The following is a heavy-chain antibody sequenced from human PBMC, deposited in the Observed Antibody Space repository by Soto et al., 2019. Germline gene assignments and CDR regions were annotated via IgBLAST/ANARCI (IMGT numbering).Heavy chain of an antibody. D-gene: IGHD2-15*01. CDR3: VQMRAANIDY. CDR1: GVSLSTSGVG. Sequence: QITLKESGPTLVKPTQTLTLTCNVSGVSLSTSGVGVGWIRQPPGKALEWLALIYWDDDKRSSPSLKSRLTIXXDATKKPVVLTMTSMGRVDTDTYYCVQMRAANIDYWGQGTHVSVSS. J-gene: IGHJ4*02. CDR2: IYWDDDK. V-gene: IGHV2-5*02.